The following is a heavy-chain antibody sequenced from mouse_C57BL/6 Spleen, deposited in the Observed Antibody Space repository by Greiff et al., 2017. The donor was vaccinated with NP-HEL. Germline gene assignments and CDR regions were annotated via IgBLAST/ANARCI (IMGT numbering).Heavy chain of an antibody. J-gene: IGHJ1*03. CDR3: ARMGTVPWYFDV. CDR2: ISSGSSTI. D-gene: IGHD1-1*01. Sequence: EVQVVESGGGLVKPGGSLKLSCAASGFTFSDYGMHWVRQAPEKGLEWVAYISSGSSTIYYADTVKGRFTISRDNAKNTLFLQMTSLRSEDTAMYYCARMGTVPWYFDVWGTGTTVTVSS. CDR1: GFTFSDYG. V-gene: IGHV5-17*01.